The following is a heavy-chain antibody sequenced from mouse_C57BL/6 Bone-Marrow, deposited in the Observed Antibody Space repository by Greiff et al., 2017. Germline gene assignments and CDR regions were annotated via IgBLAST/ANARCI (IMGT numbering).Heavy chain of an antibody. CDR3: TAYYYGCSYYFPYWYFDV. V-gene: IGHV14-4*01. Sequence: EVQLQQSGAELVRPGASVKLSCTASGFNIKDDYMHWVKQRPEQGLEGIGWIDPENGDTEYASEFQGKATITADTSSNTAYLQLSSLTSQDTTVYYCTAYYYGCSYYFPYWYFDVGGTGTTVTVSS. CDR1: GFNIKDDY. J-gene: IGHJ1*03. D-gene: IGHD1-1*01. CDR2: IDPENGDT.